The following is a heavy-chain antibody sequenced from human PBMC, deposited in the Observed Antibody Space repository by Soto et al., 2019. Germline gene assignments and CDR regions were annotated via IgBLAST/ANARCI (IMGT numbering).Heavy chain of an antibody. Sequence: GGSLRLSCAASGFTFSSYAMSWVRQAPGKGLEWVSAISGSGGSTYYADSVKGRFTISRDNSKNTLYLQMNSLVAEDTAVYYCAKDFRPRVRVLGYYMDVWGKGTTVTVSS. D-gene: IGHD3-10*01. CDR3: AKDFRPRVRVLGYYMDV. J-gene: IGHJ6*03. V-gene: IGHV3-23*01. CDR1: GFTFSSYA. CDR2: ISGSGGST.